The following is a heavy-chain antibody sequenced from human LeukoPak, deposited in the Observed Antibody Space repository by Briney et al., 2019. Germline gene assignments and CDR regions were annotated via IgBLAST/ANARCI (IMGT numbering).Heavy chain of an antibody. CDR3: ARVLSLGYISGYRPFDY. V-gene: IGHV3-7*01. CDR2: IKHNGSEK. J-gene: IGHJ4*02. Sequence: PGGSLRLSCAASGFTSSSYWMSWVRQAPGKGLEWVANIKHNGSEKYYVDSVQGRFTISRDNAKNSLFLQMNSLRAEDTAVYYCARVLSLGYISGYRPFDYWGQGTLVTVSS. D-gene: IGHD3-22*01. CDR1: GFTSSSYW.